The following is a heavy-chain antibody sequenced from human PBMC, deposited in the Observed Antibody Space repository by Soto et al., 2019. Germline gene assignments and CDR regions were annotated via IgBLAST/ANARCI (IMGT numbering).Heavy chain of an antibody. CDR3: ARLVNYYGSGSYYPDATYYYYYYVDV. D-gene: IGHD3-10*01. V-gene: IGHV4-39*01. CDR2: IYYSGST. CDR1: GGSISSSSYY. J-gene: IGHJ6*03. Sequence: SETLSLTCTVSGGSISSSSYYWGWIRQPPGKGLEWIGSIYYSGSTYYNPSLKSRVTISVDTSKNQFSLKLSSVTAADTAVYYCARLVNYYGSGSYYPDATYYYYYYVDVWGKGTTVTVSS.